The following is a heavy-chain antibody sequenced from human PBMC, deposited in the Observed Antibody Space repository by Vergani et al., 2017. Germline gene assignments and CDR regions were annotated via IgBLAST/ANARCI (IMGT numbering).Heavy chain of an antibody. V-gene: IGHV1-69*01. D-gene: IGHD5-18*01. CDR1: GGTFSSYA. CDR2: IIPIFGTA. Sequence: QVQLVQSGAEVKKPGSSVKVSCKASGGTFSSYAISWVRQAPGQGLEWMGGIIPIFGTANYAQKFQGRVTITADESTSTAYMELSSLRSEDTAVYYCAGDRSGWRYSYGFPYDAFDIWGQGTMVTVSS. CDR3: AGDRSGWRYSYGFPYDAFDI. J-gene: IGHJ3*02.